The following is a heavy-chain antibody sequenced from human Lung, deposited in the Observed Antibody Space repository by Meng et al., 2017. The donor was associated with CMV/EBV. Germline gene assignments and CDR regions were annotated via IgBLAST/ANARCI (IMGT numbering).Heavy chain of an antibody. J-gene: IGHJ4*02. CDR1: GFTFRDYS. CDR3: TRELQVYFYHSSGYYHPPGY. Sequence: GESLKISCTTSGFTFRDYSLGWVRQAPGKGLEWVGFIRSTPYGGTTEYAASVKGRFSISRDDSESIAYLQMNSLKTEDTAVYYCTRELQVYFYHSSGYYHPPGYWGQGTLVTGSS. V-gene: IGHV3-49*04. D-gene: IGHD3-22*01. CDR2: IRSTPYGGTT.